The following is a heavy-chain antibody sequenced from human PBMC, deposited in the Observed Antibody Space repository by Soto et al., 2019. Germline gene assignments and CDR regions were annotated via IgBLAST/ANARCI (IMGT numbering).Heavy chain of an antibody. CDR1: GFPFWHYG. CDR3: ARDRDGGWFHMDV. Sequence: QVQLVESGGGVVQPGRSLRLSCVGSGFPFWHYGMHWVRQAPGKGLEWVAVIWSDGKKESYADFVKGRFARSRDNFKDTLYLQMNSLRAEVTAVYYCARDRDGGWFHMDVWGQGTTVTVSS. D-gene: IGHD6-19*01. V-gene: IGHV3-33*01. CDR2: IWSDGKKE. J-gene: IGHJ6*02.